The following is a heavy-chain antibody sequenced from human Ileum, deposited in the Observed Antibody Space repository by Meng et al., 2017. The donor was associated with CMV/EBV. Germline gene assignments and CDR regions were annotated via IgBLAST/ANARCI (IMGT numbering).Heavy chain of an antibody. V-gene: IGHV4-30-4*01. J-gene: IGHJ5*02. Sequence: QVQLQESGPGLVKPSQTLSLTCAVSGDIIRGGGFYWTWIRQTPGKALEWIGYIYFSGSTYYNPSLKSRVTISVDTAKNQFSLNLNSVTAADTAVYYCARGPGGDWFDPWGQGTLVTVSS. CDR1: GDIIRGGGFY. D-gene: IGHD3-16*01. CDR3: ARGPGGDWFDP. CDR2: IYFSGST.